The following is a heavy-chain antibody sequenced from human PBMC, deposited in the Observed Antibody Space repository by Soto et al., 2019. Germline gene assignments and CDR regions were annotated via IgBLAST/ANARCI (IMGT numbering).Heavy chain of an antibody. CDR3: ARGDTAMVTGYYYSGMDV. CDR1: GYTFTGYY. Sequence: GASVKVSCKASGYTFTGYYMHWVRQAPGQGLEWMGWINPNSGGTNYAQKFQGRVTMTRDTSISTAYMELGRLRSDDTAVYYCARGDTAMVTGYYYSGMDVWGQGTTVTVYS. V-gene: IGHV1-2*02. J-gene: IGHJ6*02. D-gene: IGHD5-18*01. CDR2: INPNSGGT.